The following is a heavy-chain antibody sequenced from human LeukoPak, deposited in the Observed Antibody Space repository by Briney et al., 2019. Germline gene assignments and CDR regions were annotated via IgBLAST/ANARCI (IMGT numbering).Heavy chain of an antibody. Sequence: GRSLRLSCAAPGFTFSSYAMHWVRQAPGKGLEWVAVISYDGSNKYYADSVKGRFTISRDNSKNTLYLQMNSLRAEDTAVYYCARGVVPAAYYYYGMDVWGKGTTVTVSS. CDR2: ISYDGSNK. CDR3: ARGVVPAAYYYYGMDV. V-gene: IGHV3-30*04. CDR1: GFTFSSYA. J-gene: IGHJ6*04. D-gene: IGHD2-2*01.